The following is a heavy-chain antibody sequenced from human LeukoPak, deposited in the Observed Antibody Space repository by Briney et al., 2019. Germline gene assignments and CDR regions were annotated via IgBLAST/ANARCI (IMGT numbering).Heavy chain of an antibody. J-gene: IGHJ3*02. CDR1: GYTFTGYY. D-gene: IGHD4-17*01. Sequence: KPGGSLILSCAASGYTFTGYYMHWVRQAPGQGLEWMGRINPNSGGTNYAQKFQGRVTMTRDTSISTAYMELSRLRSDDTAVYYCARDSGNYGDYRRAFDIWGQGTMVTVSS. V-gene: IGHV1-2*06. CDR3: ARDSGNYGDYRRAFDI. CDR2: INPNSGGT.